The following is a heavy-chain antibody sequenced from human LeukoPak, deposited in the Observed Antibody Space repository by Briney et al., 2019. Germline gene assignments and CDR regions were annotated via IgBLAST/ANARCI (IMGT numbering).Heavy chain of an antibody. V-gene: IGHV3-23*01. CDR1: EFTFNTYA. Sequence: GGSLRLSCAASEFTFNTYAVSWVRQAPGKGLEWVSAISGDGGIAYYADFVRGRFTISRNNSKSTLYLQMNSLRAEDTAVYYCAKSSGPGGYYYYGMDVWGQGTTVTVSS. CDR2: ISGDGGIA. J-gene: IGHJ6*02. D-gene: IGHD3-22*01. CDR3: AKSSGPGGYYYYGMDV.